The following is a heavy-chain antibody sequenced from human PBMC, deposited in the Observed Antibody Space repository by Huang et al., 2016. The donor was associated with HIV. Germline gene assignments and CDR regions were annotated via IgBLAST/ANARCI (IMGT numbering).Heavy chain of an antibody. CDR1: GYTLTSYA. D-gene: IGHD3-9*01. V-gene: IGHV7-4-1*02. J-gene: IGHJ4*02. CDR3: ARNIRYFDWLRTDYFDY. CDR2: LNTNTGNP. Sequence: QVQLVQSGSELKKPGASVKVSCKASGYTLTSYAMNWVLQDPGQGLEWMGQLNTNTGNPTYAQGFTGRFGFSLDTSGSTAYLQISSLKAEDTAVYYCARNIRYFDWLRTDYFDYWGQGTLVTVSS.